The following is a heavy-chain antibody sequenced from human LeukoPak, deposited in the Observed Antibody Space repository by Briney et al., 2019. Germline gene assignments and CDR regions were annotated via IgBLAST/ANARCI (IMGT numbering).Heavy chain of an antibody. V-gene: IGHV1-69*05. CDR2: IIPIFGTA. D-gene: IGHD6-19*01. J-gene: IGHJ4*02. Sequence: GASVKVSCKASGGTFSSYAISWVRQAPGQGLEWMGRIIPIFGTANYAQKFQGRVTITTDESTSTAYMELSSVTAADTAVYYCTRQGAYSSGWSGYWGQGTLVTVSS. CDR1: GGTFSSYA. CDR3: TRQGAYSSGWSGY.